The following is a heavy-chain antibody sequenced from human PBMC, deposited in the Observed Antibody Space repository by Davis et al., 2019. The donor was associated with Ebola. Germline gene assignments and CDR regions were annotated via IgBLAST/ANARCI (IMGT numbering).Heavy chain of an antibody. CDR1: GGTFSSNA. J-gene: IGHJ4*02. Sequence: SVKVSCKASGGTFSSNAISWVRQAPGQGLEWMGGIIPIFGTANYAQRFQGRVTITADKSTRIAYMELSSLRSEDTSVYYCARDRGGDYSFDYWGQGTLVTVSS. CDR3: ARDRGGDYSFDY. V-gene: IGHV1-69*06. D-gene: IGHD3-10*01. CDR2: IIPIFGTA.